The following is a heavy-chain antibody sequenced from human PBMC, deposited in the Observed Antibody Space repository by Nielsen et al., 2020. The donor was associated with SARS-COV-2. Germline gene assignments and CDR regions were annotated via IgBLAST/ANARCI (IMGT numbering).Heavy chain of an antibody. V-gene: IGHV3-33*01. D-gene: IGHD3-22*01. Sequence: SPKIHCAAFGFSFSNFGMHWVRQAPGKGLEWVAFIWYDGTNKYYVDSVRGRFTISRDNSKNTLYLQMNSLRAEDTAVYASADSSSWKSATVWGQGTTVTVSS. CDR2: IWYDGTNK. CDR1: GFSFSNFG. J-gene: IGHJ6*02. CDR3: ADSSSWKSATV.